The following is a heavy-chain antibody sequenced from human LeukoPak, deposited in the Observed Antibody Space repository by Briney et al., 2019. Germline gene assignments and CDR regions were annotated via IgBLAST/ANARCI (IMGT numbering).Heavy chain of an antibody. CDR1: GFTFTAYL. V-gene: IGHV3-30-3*01. CDR3: ARDGGPRGGQGRPDY. CDR2: MSSDGNAM. Sequence: GGSLRLSCAASGFTFTAYLIHWVRQAPGKGLEWVAVMSSDGNAMFYADSVKGRFTISRDNAKNSLYLQMNSLRAEDTAVYYCARDGGPRGGQGRPDYWGQGTLVTVSS. J-gene: IGHJ4*02. D-gene: IGHD3-16*01.